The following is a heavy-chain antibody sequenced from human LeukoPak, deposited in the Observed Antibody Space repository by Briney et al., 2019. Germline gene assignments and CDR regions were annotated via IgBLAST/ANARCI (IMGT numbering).Heavy chain of an antibody. CDR2: IYYSGST. Sequence: GSLRLSCAASGFTFSTYGMSWVRQPPGKGLEWIGSIYYSGSTYYNPSLKSRVTISVDTSKNQFSLKLSSVTAADTAVYYCARRAAAGSKYFQHWGQGTLVTVSS. V-gene: IGHV4-39*07. CDR3: ARRAAAGSKYFQH. CDR1: GFTFSTYG. J-gene: IGHJ1*01. D-gene: IGHD6-13*01.